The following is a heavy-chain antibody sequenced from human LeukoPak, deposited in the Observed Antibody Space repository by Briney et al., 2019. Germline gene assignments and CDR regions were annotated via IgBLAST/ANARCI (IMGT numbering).Heavy chain of an antibody. CDR3: ASATVTTPYY. J-gene: IGHJ4*02. CDR1: GFTFSSYG. D-gene: IGHD4-17*01. CDR2: IRYDGSNK. V-gene: IGHV3-30*02. Sequence: GGSLRLSCAASGFTFSSYGMHWVRQAPGKGLEWVAFIRYDGSNKYYADSVKGRFTISRDNSKNTLYQQMNSLRAEDTAVYYCASATVTTPYYWGQGTLVTVSS.